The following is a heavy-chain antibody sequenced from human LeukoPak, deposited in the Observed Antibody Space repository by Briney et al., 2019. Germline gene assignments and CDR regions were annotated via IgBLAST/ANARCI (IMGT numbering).Heavy chain of an antibody. V-gene: IGHV4-59*01. D-gene: IGHD4-17*01. Sequence: SETLSLTCTVSGGSISSYYWSWIRQPPGKGLEWIGYIYHSGSTNYNPSLKSRVTISVDTSKNQFSLKLSSVTAADTAVYYCARLSGDYVGLRFDYWGQGTLVTVSS. CDR1: GGSISSYY. CDR3: ARLSGDYVGLRFDY. CDR2: IYHSGST. J-gene: IGHJ4*02.